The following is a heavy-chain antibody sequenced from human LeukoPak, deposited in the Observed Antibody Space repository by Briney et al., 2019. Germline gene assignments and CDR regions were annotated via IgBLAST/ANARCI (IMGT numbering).Heavy chain of an antibody. V-gene: IGHV3-21*01. J-gene: IGHJ3*02. D-gene: IGHD5-12*01. Sequence: GGSLRLSCAASGFTFSSYSMNWVRQAPGKGLEWVSSISSSSSYIYYADSVKGRFTISRDNAKNSLYLQMNSLRAEDTAVYYCARERRGVATPDAFDIWGQGTMVTVSS. CDR3: ARERRGVATPDAFDI. CDR1: GFTFSSYS. CDR2: ISSSSSYI.